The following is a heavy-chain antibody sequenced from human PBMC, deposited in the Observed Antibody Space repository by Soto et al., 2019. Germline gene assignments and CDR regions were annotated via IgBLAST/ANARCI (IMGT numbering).Heavy chain of an antibody. CDR1: GFTFSDYY. D-gene: IGHD1-26*01. V-gene: IGHV3-11*01. Sequence: QVQLVESGGGLVKLGGSLRLSCAASGFTFSDYYMNWIRQAPGKGLEWVSYISSSGVTIQYSDSVKGRFAISRDNAKNSLYLQMNSLRAEDTAVYFCARNGWDLMAWDYWGQGALVTVSS. CDR2: ISSSGVTI. J-gene: IGHJ4*02. CDR3: ARNGWDLMAWDY.